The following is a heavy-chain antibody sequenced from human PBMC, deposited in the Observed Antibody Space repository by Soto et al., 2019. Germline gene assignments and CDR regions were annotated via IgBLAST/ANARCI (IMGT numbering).Heavy chain of an antibody. Sequence: PSETLSLTCTVSGGSISSGDYYWSWIRQPPGKGLEWIGYIYYSGSTYYNPSLKSRVTISVDTSKNQFSLKLSSVTAADTAVYYCASVSYYYDSSGYYLFWGQGTLVTVSS. CDR2: IYYSGST. J-gene: IGHJ4*02. V-gene: IGHV4-30-4*01. D-gene: IGHD3-22*01. CDR3: ASVSYYYDSSGYYLF. CDR1: GGSISSGDYY.